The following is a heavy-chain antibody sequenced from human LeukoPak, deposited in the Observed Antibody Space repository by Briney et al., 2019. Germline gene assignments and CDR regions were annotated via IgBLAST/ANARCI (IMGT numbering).Heavy chain of an antibody. V-gene: IGHV3-74*01. J-gene: IGHJ4*02. CDR2: MNTDGSTI. CDR3: GRDNIGSIDY. CDR1: GFTFSTYW. D-gene: IGHD3-10*01. Sequence: PGGPLRLSCAASGFTFSTYWMIWVRQAPGKGLVYVSQMNTDGSTINYVDSVKGRFTISRDNAKNTLYLQMDSLRAEDTAVYYCGRDNIGSIDYWGQGTLVTVAS.